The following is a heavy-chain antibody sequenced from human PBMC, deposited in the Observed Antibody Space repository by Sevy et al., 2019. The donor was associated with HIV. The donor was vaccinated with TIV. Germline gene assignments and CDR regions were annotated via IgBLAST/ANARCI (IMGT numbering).Heavy chain of an antibody. CDR1: GFSFDSYG. D-gene: IGHD3-22*01. J-gene: IGHJ6*03. CDR2: ISGSGTRT. Sequence: GGSLRLSCAVSGFSFDSYGMTWVRQAPGKGLEWVSAISGSGTRTYYADSVKGRFIISRDNSKNTLDLQMNSLRAEDTAFSYCEKGGGGHYDPDEIAYYFYYYNMDVWGKGTTVTVSS. V-gene: IGHV3-23*01. CDR3: EKGGGGHYDPDEIAYYFYYYNMDV.